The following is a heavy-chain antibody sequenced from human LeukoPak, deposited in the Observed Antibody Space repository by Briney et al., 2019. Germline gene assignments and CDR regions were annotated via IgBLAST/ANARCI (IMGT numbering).Heavy chain of an antibody. CDR3: ARGVGGSWFDP. J-gene: IGHJ5*02. CDR1: GYTFTDYY. V-gene: IGHV1-2*02. CDR2: INPNSGGA. Sequence: ASVKVSSKASGYTFTDYYLHWVPQAPGQGLEWMGWINPNSGGANFALNFQGRVTMTRATSISTAYMGLSRLTCDDTAVYYCARGVGGSWFDPWGQGTLVTVSS. D-gene: IGHD5/OR15-5a*01.